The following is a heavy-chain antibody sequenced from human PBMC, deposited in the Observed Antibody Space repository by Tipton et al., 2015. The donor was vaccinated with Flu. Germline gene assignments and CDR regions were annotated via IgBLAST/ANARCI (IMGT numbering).Heavy chain of an antibody. D-gene: IGHD3-9*01. CDR2: IYYSGTT. CDR3: AKEGSYNILTNYYNKGVDP. J-gene: IGHJ5*02. Sequence: TLSLTCSVSGGPITSSSYYWGWIRQPPGTGLEWIGSIYYSGTTYYNPSLKSRVTMSIDTSKNQFSLKVTSVTAADTAVYYCAKEGSYNILTNYYNKGVDPWGQGTLVIVSS. CDR1: GGPITSSSYY. V-gene: IGHV4-39*07.